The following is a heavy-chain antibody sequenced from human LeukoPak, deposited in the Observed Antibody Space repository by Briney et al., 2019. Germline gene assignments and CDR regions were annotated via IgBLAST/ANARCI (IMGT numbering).Heavy chain of an antibody. CDR1: GFTFSSYG. CDR2: ISYDGRNK. Sequence: PGGSLRLSCAASGFTFSSYGMHRVRQAPGKGLEWVAVISYDGRNKYYADSEKGRFTISRDNSKNKLYLQMNSLRAEDTAVYYCAEHGITMIGGVWDKGTTVTISS. CDR3: AEHGITMIGGV. J-gene: IGHJ6*03. V-gene: IGHV3-30*18. D-gene: IGHD3-10*02.